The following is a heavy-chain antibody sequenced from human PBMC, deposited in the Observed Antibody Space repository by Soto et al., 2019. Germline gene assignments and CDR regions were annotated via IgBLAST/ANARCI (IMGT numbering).Heavy chain of an antibody. CDR1: GGSFSSYV. D-gene: IGHD2-21*02. J-gene: IGHJ5*02. CDR3: ATSSRKHCRGDTCFENWFDP. CDR2: IIPMFGTA. Sequence: QVHLVQSRAEVKQPGSSVRVSCKASGGSFSSYVISWVRQAPGQGLEWMGGIIPMFGTANYEQRFQGRLTINADERTNTAYMELSTLRSEDSAVYYCATSSRKHCRGDTCFENWFDPWGQGTRVTVSS. V-gene: IGHV1-69*01.